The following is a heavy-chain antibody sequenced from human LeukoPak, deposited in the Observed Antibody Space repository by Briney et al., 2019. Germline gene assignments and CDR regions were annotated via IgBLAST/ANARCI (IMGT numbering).Heavy chain of an antibody. CDR2: IYHSGST. D-gene: IGHD4-17*01. Sequence: SRTLSLTCAVSGGSISSGGYSWSWIRQPPGTGLEWIGYIYHSGSTYYNPSLKSRVTISVDRSKNQFSLKLSSVTAADTAVYYCARAAREDYDAFQHWGQGTLVTVSS. V-gene: IGHV4-30-2*01. J-gene: IGHJ1*01. CDR1: GGSISSGGYS. CDR3: ARAAREDYDAFQH.